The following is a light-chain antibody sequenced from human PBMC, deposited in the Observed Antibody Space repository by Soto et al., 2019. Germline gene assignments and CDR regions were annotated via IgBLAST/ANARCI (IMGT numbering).Light chain of an antibody. CDR2: DAF. Sequence: EIVLTQSPATMSLSPGEAATLSCRASQSVGRYLAWYQQKPGQAPRLLIYDAFNRATGVPARFSGSGSGTDFTLSISSLEAEDFAVYYCQQRSNWPPGYTFGQGTKLEIK. J-gene: IGKJ2*01. CDR1: QSVGRY. V-gene: IGKV3-11*01. CDR3: QQRSNWPPGYT.